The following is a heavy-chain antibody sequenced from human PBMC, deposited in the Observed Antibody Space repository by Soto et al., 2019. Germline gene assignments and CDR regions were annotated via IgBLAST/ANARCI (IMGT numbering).Heavy chain of an antibody. V-gene: IGHV3-49*03. Sequence: GGSLRLSCTASGFTFGDYAMSWFLQAPGKGLEWVGFIRSKAYGGTTEYAVSVKSRFTISRDDSKSIAYLQMNSLKPEDTAVYYCTRERIMTTASIWFDPWGQGTLVTVTS. CDR2: IRSKAYGGTT. J-gene: IGHJ5*02. CDR1: GFTFGDYA. D-gene: IGHD4-4*01. CDR3: TRERIMTTASIWFDP.